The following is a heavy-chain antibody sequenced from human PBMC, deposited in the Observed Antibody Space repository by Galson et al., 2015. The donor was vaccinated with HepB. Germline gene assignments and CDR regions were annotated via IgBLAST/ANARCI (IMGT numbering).Heavy chain of an antibody. Sequence: SLRLSCAASGFTFSSYWMSWVRQAPGKGLEWVANIKQDGSEKYYVDSVKGRFTISRDNAKNSLYLQMNSLRAEDTAVYYCARIGRGWLQAYYFDYWGQGTLVTVSS. CDR3: ARIGRGWLQAYYFDY. CDR2: IKQDGSEK. V-gene: IGHV3-7*01. D-gene: IGHD5-24*01. CDR1: GFTFSSYW. J-gene: IGHJ4*02.